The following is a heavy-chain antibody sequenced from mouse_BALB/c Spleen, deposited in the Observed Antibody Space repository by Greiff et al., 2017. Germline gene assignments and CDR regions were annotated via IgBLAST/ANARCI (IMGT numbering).Heavy chain of an antibody. J-gene: IGHJ4*01. CDR2: ISYDGSN. D-gene: IGHD2-4*01. Sequence: EVKLMESGPGLVKPSQSLSLTCSVTGYSITSGYYWNWIRQFPGNKLEWMGYISYDGSNNYNPSLKNRISITRDTSKNQFFLKLNSVTTEDTATYYCARDIYYDYDEDYAMDYWGQGTSVTVSS. CDR3: ARDIYYDYDEDYAMDY. V-gene: IGHV3-6*02. CDR1: GYSITSGYY.